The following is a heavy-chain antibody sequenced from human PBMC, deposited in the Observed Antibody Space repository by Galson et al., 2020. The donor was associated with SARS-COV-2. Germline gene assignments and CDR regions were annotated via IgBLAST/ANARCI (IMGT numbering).Heavy chain of an antibody. CDR3: ARVEAYYYDTMDV. D-gene: IGHD3-3*01. Sequence: SETLSLTCTVSGGSISSSSYYWSWIRQPPGKGLEWIGSIYYSGSTYYNPALKSRVTISVDTSKNQFSLKLSSVTAADTAVYYCARVEAYYYDTMDVWGQGTTVTVSS. CDR1: GGSISSSSYY. J-gene: IGHJ6*02. V-gene: IGHV4-39*07. CDR2: IYYSGST.